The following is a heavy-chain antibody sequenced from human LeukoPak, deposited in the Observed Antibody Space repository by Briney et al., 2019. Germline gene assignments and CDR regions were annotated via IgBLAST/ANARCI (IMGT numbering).Heavy chain of an antibody. Sequence: ASVKVSCKASRYTFTSYYMHWVRQAPGQGLEWMGIINPSGGTTRYAQKFQGRVTMTRDMSTSTVYMELSSLRSEDMAVYYCARGLSSSSYNWFDPWGQGTLVTVSS. CDR3: ARGLSSSSYNWFDP. D-gene: IGHD6-6*01. CDR2: INPSGGTT. CDR1: RYTFTSYY. V-gene: IGHV1-46*01. J-gene: IGHJ5*02.